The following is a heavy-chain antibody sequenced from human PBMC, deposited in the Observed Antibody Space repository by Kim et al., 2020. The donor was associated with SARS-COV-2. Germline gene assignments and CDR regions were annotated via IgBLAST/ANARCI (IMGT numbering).Heavy chain of an antibody. J-gene: IGHJ4*02. V-gene: IGHV3-7*01. Sequence: GGSLRLSCAASGLTFSSYWMSWVRQAPGKGLEWVANIKQDGSEKYYVDSVKGRFTISRDNAKNSVYLQMNSLRAEDTAVYYCARVFHGVXDHWGQGTLVTVS. D-gene: IGHD3-16*01. CDR1: GLTFSSYW. CDR3: ARVFHGVXDH. CDR2: IKQDGSEK.